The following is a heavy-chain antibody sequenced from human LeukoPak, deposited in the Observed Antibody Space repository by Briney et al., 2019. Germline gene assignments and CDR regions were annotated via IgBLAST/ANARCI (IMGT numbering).Heavy chain of an antibody. Sequence: SETLSLTCTVSGGSISSGGYYWSWIRQHPGKGLEWIGYIYYSGSTYYNPSLKSRVTISVDTSKNQFSLKLSSVTAADTAAYYCARGGHGGIAVAEVAFDIWGQGTMVTVSS. CDR3: ARGGHGGIAVAEVAFDI. D-gene: IGHD6-19*01. CDR2: IYYSGST. J-gene: IGHJ3*02. CDR1: GGSISSGGYY. V-gene: IGHV4-31*03.